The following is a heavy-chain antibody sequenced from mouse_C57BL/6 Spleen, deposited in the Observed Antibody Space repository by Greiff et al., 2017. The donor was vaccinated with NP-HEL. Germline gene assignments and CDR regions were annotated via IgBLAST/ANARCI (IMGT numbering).Heavy chain of an antibody. CDR3: ASKVRWYFDV. CDR1: GYTFTSYW. V-gene: IGHV1-59*01. Sequence: VQLQQSGAELVRPGTSVKLSCKASGYTFTSYWMHWVKQRPGQGLEWIGVIDPSDSYTNYNQKFKGKATLTVDTSSSTAYMQLSSLTSEDSAVYYCASKVRWYFDVWGTGTTVTVSS. CDR2: IDPSDSYT. J-gene: IGHJ1*03.